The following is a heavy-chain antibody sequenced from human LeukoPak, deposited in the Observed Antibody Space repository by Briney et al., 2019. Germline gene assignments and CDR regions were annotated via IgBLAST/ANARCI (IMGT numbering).Heavy chain of an antibody. CDR2: ISSSSSYI. V-gene: IGHV3-21*01. Sequence: GRSLRLSCAASGFTFSSYSMNWVRQAPGKGLEWVSSISSSSSYIYYADSVKGRFTISRDSSKNTLYLQMNSLRAEDTATYYCARQGGLGTYAAGSWFDPWGQGTLVTVSS. CDR3: ARQGGLGTYAAGSWFDP. J-gene: IGHJ5*02. CDR1: GFTFSSYS. D-gene: IGHD3/OR15-3a*01.